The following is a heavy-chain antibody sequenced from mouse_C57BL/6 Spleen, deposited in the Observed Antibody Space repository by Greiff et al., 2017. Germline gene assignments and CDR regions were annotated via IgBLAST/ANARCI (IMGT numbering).Heavy chain of an antibody. J-gene: IGHJ4*01. CDR2: ILPGSGST. Sequence: QVKLQQSGAELMKPGASVKLSCKATGYTFTGYWIEWVKQRPGHGLEWIGEILPGSGSTNSNEKFKGKATFTADTSSNTAYMQLSSLTTEDSEIYYCARGMVTTTGYYYAMDYWGQGTSVTVSS. CDR1: GYTFTGYW. D-gene: IGHD2-2*01. CDR3: ARGMVTTTGYYYAMDY. V-gene: IGHV1-9*01.